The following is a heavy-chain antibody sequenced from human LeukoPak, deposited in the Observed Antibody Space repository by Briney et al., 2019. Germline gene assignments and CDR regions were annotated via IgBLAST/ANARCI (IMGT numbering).Heavy chain of an antibody. CDR3: ARDQGCSGGSCYAGYYYYGMDV. CDR1: GGTFSSYA. V-gene: IGHV1-69*04. D-gene: IGHD2-15*01. Sequence: SVKVSCKASGGTFSSYAISWVRQAPGQGLEWMGRIIPILGIANYAQKFQGRVTITADKSTSTAYMELSSLRSEDTAVYYCARDQGCSGGSCYAGYYYYGMDVWGQGTTVTVSS. CDR2: IIPILGIA. J-gene: IGHJ6*02.